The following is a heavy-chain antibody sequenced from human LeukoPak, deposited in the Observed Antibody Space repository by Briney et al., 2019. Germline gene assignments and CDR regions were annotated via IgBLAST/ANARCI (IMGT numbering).Heavy chain of an antibody. J-gene: IGHJ4*02. Sequence: SETLSLTCTVSGLSISSSSYYWGWIRQPPGKGLEWIGRIYTSGSTNYNPSLKSRVTMSVDTSKNQFSLKLSSVTAADTAVYYCARGPTTVTRAFDYWGQGTLVTVSS. V-gene: IGHV4-39*07. CDR3: ARGPTTVTRAFDY. D-gene: IGHD4-17*01. CDR2: IYTSGST. CDR1: GLSISSSSYY.